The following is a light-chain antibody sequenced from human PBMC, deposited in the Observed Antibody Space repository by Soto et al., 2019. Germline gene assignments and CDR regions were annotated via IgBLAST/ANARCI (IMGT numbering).Light chain of an antibody. Sequence: EIVLTQSPGTLSLSPGERATLSCRASQSVSGSYLAWYQQKPGQAPRLIIYGAPSRATGIPDRFSGRGAGTDFTLTISRLEPEDFAVYYCQQYGSSPLTFGRGTKVDIK. CDR3: QQYGSSPLT. CDR1: QSVSGSY. J-gene: IGKJ4*01. CDR2: GAP. V-gene: IGKV3-20*01.